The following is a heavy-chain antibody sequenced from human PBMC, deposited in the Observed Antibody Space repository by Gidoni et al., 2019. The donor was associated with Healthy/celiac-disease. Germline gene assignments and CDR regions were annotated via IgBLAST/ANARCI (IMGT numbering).Heavy chain of an antibody. Sequence: EVQLVDSGGGLVQPGGSLRLSCAASGFTFSSYSMNWVRQAPGKGLEWVSYISSSSSTIYYADSVKGRFTISRDNAKNSLYLQMNSLRAEDTAVYYCARGLREVPGGMDVWGQGTTVTVSS. CDR1: GFTFSSYS. V-gene: IGHV3-48*01. CDR3: ARGLREVPGGMDV. J-gene: IGHJ6*02. CDR2: ISSSSSTI. D-gene: IGHD1-26*01.